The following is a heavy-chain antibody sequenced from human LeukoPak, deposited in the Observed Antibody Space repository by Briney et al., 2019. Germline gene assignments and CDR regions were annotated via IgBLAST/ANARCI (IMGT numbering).Heavy chain of an antibody. V-gene: IGHV4-39*01. Sequence: SETLSLTCTVSGGSISSSTYYWGWIRQPPGKGLEWIGSIYHTGNTYHNPSLKSRVTISVDTSKNQFSLKLSSVTAADTAVYYCARAYCGGDCYPYFDYWGQGTLVTVSS. D-gene: IGHD2-21*02. CDR3: ARAYCGGDCYPYFDY. J-gene: IGHJ4*02. CDR1: GGSISSSTYY. CDR2: IYHTGNT.